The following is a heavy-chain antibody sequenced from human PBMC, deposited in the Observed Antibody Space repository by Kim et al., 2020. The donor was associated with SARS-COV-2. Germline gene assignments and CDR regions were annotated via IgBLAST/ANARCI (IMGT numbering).Heavy chain of an antibody. J-gene: IGHJ4*02. V-gene: IGHV3-23*01. D-gene: IGHD3-22*01. Sequence: ADCVSGRFATTKDRSKSELYLQMNSLRAEDTAVYYCAKHLPNSMTFDYWGQGALVTVSS. CDR3: AKHLPNSMTFDY.